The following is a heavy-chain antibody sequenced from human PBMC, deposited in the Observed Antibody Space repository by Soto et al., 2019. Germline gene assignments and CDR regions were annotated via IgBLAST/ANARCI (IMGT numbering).Heavy chain of an antibody. CDR2: ISAYNGNT. J-gene: IGHJ4*02. CDR3: ARLPVGYYYDSSGLFDY. D-gene: IGHD3-22*01. Sequence: GASVKVSCKASGYTFTSYGISWVLQAPGQGLEWMGWISAYNGNTNYAQKLQGRVTMTTDTSTSTAYMELRSLRSDDTAVYYCARLPVGYYYDSSGLFDYWGQGXLVTVYS. CDR1: GYTFTSYG. V-gene: IGHV1-18*01.